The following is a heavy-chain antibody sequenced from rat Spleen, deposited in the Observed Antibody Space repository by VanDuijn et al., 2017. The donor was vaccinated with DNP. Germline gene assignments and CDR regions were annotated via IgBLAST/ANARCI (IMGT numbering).Heavy chain of an antibody. J-gene: IGHJ2*01. Sequence: EVQLVESGGGLVQPGRSLKLSCAASGFSFSDYNMAWVRQAPKKGLDWVASIIYGGDRTYYRDSVKGRFTISRDNAKSTLYLQMDSLRSEDTATYYCAKYYEYNSYFFDYWGQGVMVTVSS. CDR1: GFSFSDYN. D-gene: IGHD1-9*01. V-gene: IGHV5S10*01. CDR2: IIYGGDRT. CDR3: AKYYEYNSYFFDY.